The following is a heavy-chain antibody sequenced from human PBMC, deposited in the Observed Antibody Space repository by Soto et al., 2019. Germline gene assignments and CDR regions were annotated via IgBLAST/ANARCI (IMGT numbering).Heavy chain of an antibody. CDR3: ARGPLRGYSYCYYFDY. CDR1: GGTFSRYA. CDR2: IIPIFGTA. D-gene: IGHD5-18*01. V-gene: IGHV1-69*13. Sequence: SVKVSCKASGGTFSRYAISWVRQAPEQGLEWMGGIIPIFGTANYAQKFQGRVTITADESTSTAYMELSSLRSEDTAVYYCARGPLRGYSYCYYFDYWGQGTLVTVSS. J-gene: IGHJ4*02.